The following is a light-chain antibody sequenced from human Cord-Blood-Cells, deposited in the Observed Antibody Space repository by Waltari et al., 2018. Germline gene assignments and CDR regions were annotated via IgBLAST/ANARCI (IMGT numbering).Light chain of an antibody. CDR1: QSISSW. V-gene: IGKV1-5*03. CDR3: QQYNSYLLT. CDR2: KAS. Sequence: DIQMTQSPSTLSASVGDRVTITCRASQSISSWLAWYQQKPGKAPKLLIYKASSLESGVPSRFSGSGSWTEFTLTISSLQPDDFATYYCQQYNSYLLTFGPGTKVDIK. J-gene: IGKJ3*01.